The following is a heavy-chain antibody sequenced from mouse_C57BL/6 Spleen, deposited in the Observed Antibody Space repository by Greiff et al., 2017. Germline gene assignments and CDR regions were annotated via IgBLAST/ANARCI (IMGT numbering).Heavy chain of an antibody. J-gene: IGHJ3*01. CDR2: ISSGSSTI. CDR3: AGGGFAY. CDR1: GFTFSDYG. Sequence: EVMLVESGGGLVKPGGSLKLSCAASGFTFSDYGMNWVRQAPEKGLEWVAYISSGSSTIYYADTVKGRFTISRDNAKNTLFLKMTSLRSVDTALYYCAGGGFAYWGQGTLVTVSA. V-gene: IGHV5-17*01.